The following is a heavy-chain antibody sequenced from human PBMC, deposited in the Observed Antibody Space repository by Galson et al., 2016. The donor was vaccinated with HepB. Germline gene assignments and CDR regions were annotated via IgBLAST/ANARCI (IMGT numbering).Heavy chain of an antibody. V-gene: IGHV3-23*01. D-gene: IGHD2-15*01. CDR1: GFTFNTYA. CDR3: ARDGRDATDRYYRYFFDS. J-gene: IGHJ4*02. CDR2: MTGGGTNL. Sequence: SLRLSCAVSGFTFNTYAMSWVRQAPGKGLEWVSTMTGGGTNLYYADSVRGRFAISRDNSRNTLFLKMNSLRAEDTAVYYCARDGRDATDRYYRYFFDSWGQGTLVTVSS.